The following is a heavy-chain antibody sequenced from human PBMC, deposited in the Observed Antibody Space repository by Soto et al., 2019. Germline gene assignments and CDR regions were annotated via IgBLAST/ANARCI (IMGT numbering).Heavy chain of an antibody. J-gene: IGHJ3*02. CDR1: GGSISSYY. CDR3: ARGNIVLGRAFDI. D-gene: IGHD2-8*01. V-gene: IGHV4-59*01. Sequence: SETLSLTCTVPGGSISSYYWSWIRQPPGKGLEWIGYIYYSGSTNYNPSLKSRVTISVDTSKNQFSLRLSSVTAADTAVYYCARGNIVLGRAFDIWGQGTMVTVSS. CDR2: IYYSGST.